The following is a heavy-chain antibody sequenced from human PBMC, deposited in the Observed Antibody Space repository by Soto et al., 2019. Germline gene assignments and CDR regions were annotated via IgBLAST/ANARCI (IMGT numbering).Heavy chain of an antibody. Sequence: GASVKVSCKASGGTFSSYTISWVRQAPGQGLERMGRIIPILGIANYAQKFQGRVTITADKSTSTAYMELSSLRSEDTAVYDCARDRYYGSGSHHHDAFDIWGQGTMVTVSS. CDR3: ARDRYYGSGSHHHDAFDI. CDR2: IIPILGIA. D-gene: IGHD3-10*01. CDR1: GGTFSSYT. J-gene: IGHJ3*02. V-gene: IGHV1-69*04.